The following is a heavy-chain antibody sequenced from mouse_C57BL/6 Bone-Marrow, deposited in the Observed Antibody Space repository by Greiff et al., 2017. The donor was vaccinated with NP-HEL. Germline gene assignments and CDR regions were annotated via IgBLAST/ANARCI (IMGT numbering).Heavy chain of an antibody. Sequence: DVKLVESGGGLVQPGGSLKLSCAASGFTFSDYYMYWVRQTPEKRLEWVAYISNGGGSTYYPDTVKGRFTISRDNAKNTLYLQRRRLKTEDTAMYYCARRDGYFLFDYWGKGTTLTVSS. CDR2: ISNGGGST. J-gene: IGHJ2*01. CDR3: ARRDGYFLFDY. CDR1: GFTFSDYY. V-gene: IGHV5-12*01. D-gene: IGHD2-3*01.